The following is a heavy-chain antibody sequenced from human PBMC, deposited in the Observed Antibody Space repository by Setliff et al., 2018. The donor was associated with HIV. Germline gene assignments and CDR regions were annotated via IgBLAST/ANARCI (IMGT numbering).Heavy chain of an antibody. V-gene: IGHV1-69-2*01. J-gene: IGHJ6*03. CDR2: VDPQDGET. D-gene: IGHD3-10*01. CDR3: ARGGIYFYYYIDV. Sequence: ASVKVSCKASGYIFTDYYMHWVQQAPGQGLEWMGRVDPQDGETKYAEKFQGRVTITADTSTDTSDMELSSLRASDTAMYYCARGGIYFYYYIDVWAKGTSVTVSS. CDR1: GYIFTDYY.